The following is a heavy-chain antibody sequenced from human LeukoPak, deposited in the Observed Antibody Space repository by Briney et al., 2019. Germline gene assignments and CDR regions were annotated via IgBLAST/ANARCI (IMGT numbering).Heavy chain of an antibody. CDR1: GFSFSSYS. Sequence: GGSLRLSCSASGFSFSSYSMTWVRQALGKGLEWVSCISSSSTYIYFADSVKGRFTISRDNSKNSLYLQMNSLRAEDTAVYFCARDFYLDYDVLTGYYDQWGRGTLVTVSS. J-gene: IGHJ4*02. CDR3: ARDFYLDYDVLTGYYDQ. CDR2: ISSSSTYI. V-gene: IGHV3-21*01. D-gene: IGHD3-9*01.